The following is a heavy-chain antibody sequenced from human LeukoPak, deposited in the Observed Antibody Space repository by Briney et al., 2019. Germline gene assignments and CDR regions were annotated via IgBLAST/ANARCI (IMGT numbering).Heavy chain of an antibody. J-gene: IGHJ6*03. CDR2: IFNSGIA. CDR3: GRAGFGTAYNRFYYYMDV. Sequence: SETLSLTCAVSNYPITSDYYWVWIRQPPGQGREWIGQIFNSGIAHYNPSLKSRVTMSVDTSRSQFSVNLNSVTAADTAVYYCGRAGFGTAYNRFYYYMDVWGKGTTVTVSS. D-gene: IGHD3-16*01. CDR1: NYPITSDYY. V-gene: IGHV4-38-2*01.